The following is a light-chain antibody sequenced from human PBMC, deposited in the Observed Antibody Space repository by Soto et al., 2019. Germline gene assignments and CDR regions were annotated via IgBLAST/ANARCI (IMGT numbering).Light chain of an antibody. J-gene: IGKJ5*01. CDR3: QKYNTVPAT. CDR1: QGIGNS. Sequence: DIQMTQSPPSLSASVGDRVTITCRASQGIGNSLAWYQQKPGTVPKLLIYSASTLQSGVPSRFSCTGSATDLTLTISSLQPEDVAAYYCQKYNTVPATFGQATRLVIK. CDR2: SAS. V-gene: IGKV1-27*01.